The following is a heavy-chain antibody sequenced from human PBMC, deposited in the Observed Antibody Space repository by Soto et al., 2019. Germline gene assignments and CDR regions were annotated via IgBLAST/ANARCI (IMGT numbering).Heavy chain of an antibody. CDR1: GYTFTSYG. D-gene: IGHD1-26*01. CDR2: ISAYNGNT. V-gene: IGHV1-18*04. Sequence: ASVKVSCKASGYTFTSYGISWVRQAPGQGLDWMGWISAYNGNTNYAQKLQGRVTMTTDTSTSTAYMELRSLRSDDTAVYYCARLTIVGATSGWFDPWGQGTLVTVSS. J-gene: IGHJ5*02. CDR3: ARLTIVGATSGWFDP.